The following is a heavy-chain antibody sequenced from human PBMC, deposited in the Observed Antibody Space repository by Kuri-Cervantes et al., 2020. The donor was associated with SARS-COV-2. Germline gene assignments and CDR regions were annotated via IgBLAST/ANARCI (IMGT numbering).Heavy chain of an antibody. D-gene: IGHD1-26*01. V-gene: IGHV3-21*01. Sequence: GESLKISCAASGFTFSSYSMNWVRQAPGKGLEWVSSISSSSSYIYYADSVKGRFTISRDNAKNSLYLQMNSLRAEGTAVYYCAKDLSGSFAFDYWGQGTLVTVSS. CDR2: ISSSSSYI. CDR1: GFTFSSYS. J-gene: IGHJ4*02. CDR3: AKDLSGSFAFDY.